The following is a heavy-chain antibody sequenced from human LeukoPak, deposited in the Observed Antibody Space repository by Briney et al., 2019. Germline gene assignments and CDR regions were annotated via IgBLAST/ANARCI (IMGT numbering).Heavy chain of an antibody. CDR3: ASLGYCSGGSCYTDFDY. D-gene: IGHD2-15*01. Sequence: PGESLKISCKGSGYSFTNYWIGWVRQMPGKGLEWMGIIYPGDSDTRYSPFFQGQVTISADKSISTAYLQRSSLKASDTAMYYCASLGYCSGGSCYTDFDYWGQGTLVTVSS. J-gene: IGHJ4*02. CDR1: GYSFTNYW. V-gene: IGHV5-51*01. CDR2: IYPGDSDT.